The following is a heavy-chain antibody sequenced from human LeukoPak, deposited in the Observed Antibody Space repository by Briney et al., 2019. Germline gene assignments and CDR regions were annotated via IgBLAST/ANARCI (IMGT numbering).Heavy chain of an antibody. CDR2: ISSSGSHI. V-gene: IGHV3-21*01. CDR3: AKIGVSGQWYFDL. Sequence: GGSLRLSCTASESTFSSFPMSWVRQAPGRGLEWISSISSSGSHIYYADSLKGRITVSRDNAKNSLYVQMNSLRAEDTAVYYCAKIGVSGQWYFDLWGRGTLVTVSS. J-gene: IGHJ2*01. CDR1: ESTFSSFP. D-gene: IGHD5/OR15-5a*01.